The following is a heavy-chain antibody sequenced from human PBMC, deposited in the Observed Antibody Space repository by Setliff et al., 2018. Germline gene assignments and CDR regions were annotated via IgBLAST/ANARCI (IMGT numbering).Heavy chain of an antibody. CDR3: ARDRYADRTGGAFDI. CDR2: IYTRGST. V-gene: IGHV4-61*02. J-gene: IGHJ3*02. D-gene: IGHD4-17*01. CDR1: GGSISSGSYY. Sequence: SETLSLTCTVSGGSISSGSYYWSWIRQPAGKGLERIGRIYTRGSTNYNPSLKSRVTISVDTSRNQFSLKLSSVTAADTAVYYCARDRYADRTGGAFDIWGQGTMVTVS.